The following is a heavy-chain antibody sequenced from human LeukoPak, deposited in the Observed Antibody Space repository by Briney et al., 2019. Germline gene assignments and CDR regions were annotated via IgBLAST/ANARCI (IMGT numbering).Heavy chain of an antibody. V-gene: IGHV4-4*07. CDR2: IYTSEST. Sequence: SETLSLTCNVSGASMSNYYWVWLRQPAGKGLEWIGRIYTSESTNYNPSLKSRVTISVDTSRNQFSLKLSSVTAADTAVYYCARGLWFGDENPPYFDYWGQGILVTVSS. CDR1: GASMSNYY. J-gene: IGHJ4*02. CDR3: ARGLWFGDENPPYFDY. D-gene: IGHD3-10*01.